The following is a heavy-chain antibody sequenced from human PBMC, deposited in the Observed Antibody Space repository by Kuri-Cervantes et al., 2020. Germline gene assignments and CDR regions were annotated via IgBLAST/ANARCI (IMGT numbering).Heavy chain of an antibody. CDR2: TYYSGST. J-gene: IGHJ4*02. D-gene: IGHD6-13*01. CDR3: ARALIAAAGNFDY. V-gene: IGHV4-59*12. Sequence: SETLSLTCTVSGGSISSYYWSWIRQPPGKGLEWIGYTYYSGSTNYNPSLKSRVTISVDKSKNQFSLKLSSVTAADTAFYYCARALIAAAGNFDYWGQGTLVTVSS. CDR1: GGSISSYY.